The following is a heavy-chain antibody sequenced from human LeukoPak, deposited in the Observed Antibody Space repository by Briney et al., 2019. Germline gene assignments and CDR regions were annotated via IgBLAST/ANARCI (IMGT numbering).Heavy chain of an antibody. J-gene: IGHJ3*02. CDR3: ARTASGYDSRDAFDI. CDR1: GGSISSGDYY. Sequence: SETLSLTCTVSGGSISSGDYYWSWIRQPPGKGLEWMGYIYYSGSTYYNPSLKSRVTISVDTSKNQFSLKLSSVTAADTAVYYCARTASGYDSRDAFDIWGQGTMVTVSS. D-gene: IGHD5-12*01. V-gene: IGHV4-30-4*01. CDR2: IYYSGST.